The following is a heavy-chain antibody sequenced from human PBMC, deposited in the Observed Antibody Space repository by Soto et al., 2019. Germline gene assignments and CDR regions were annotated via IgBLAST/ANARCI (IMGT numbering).Heavy chain of an antibody. J-gene: IGHJ6*02. CDR1: GYTFTSYA. V-gene: IGHV1-3*01. CDR3: ARDLWRNSSGWYVFTHYYYGMDV. D-gene: IGHD6-19*01. CDR2: INAGNGNT. Sequence: ASVKVSCKASGYTFTSYAMHWVRQAPGQRLEWMGWINAGNGNTKYSQKFQGRVTITRDTSASTAYMELSSLRSEDTAVYYCARDLWRNSSGWYVFTHYYYGMDVWGQGTTVTVSS.